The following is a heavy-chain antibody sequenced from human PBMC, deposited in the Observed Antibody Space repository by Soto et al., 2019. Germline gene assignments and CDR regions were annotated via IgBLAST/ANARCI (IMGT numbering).Heavy chain of an antibody. CDR2: IWYDGSNK. V-gene: IGHV3-33*01. CDR1: GFTSSSYG. J-gene: IGHJ6*02. CDR3: ARVLYSSSWYDYYYGMDV. Sequence: PGGSLRLSCAASGFTSSSYGMHWVRQAPGKGLEWVAVIWYDGSNKYYADSVKGRFTISRDNSKNTLYLQMNSLRAEDTAVYYCARVLYSSSWYDYYYGMDVWGQGTTVTVSS. D-gene: IGHD6-13*01.